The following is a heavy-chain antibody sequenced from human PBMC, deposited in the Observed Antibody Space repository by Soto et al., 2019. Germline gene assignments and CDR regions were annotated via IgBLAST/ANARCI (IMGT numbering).Heavy chain of an antibody. D-gene: IGHD6-6*01. CDR2: IYYSGST. V-gene: IGHV4-61*08. CDR3: ARSSSPFSPIQH. Sequence: PSETLSLTCTVSGGSISSGDYYWNWIRQPPGKGLEWIGYIYYSGSTNYNPSLKSRVTISVDTSKNQFSLKLSSVTAADTAVYYCARSSSPFSPIQHWGQGTLVTVAS. J-gene: IGHJ1*01. CDR1: GGSISSGDYY.